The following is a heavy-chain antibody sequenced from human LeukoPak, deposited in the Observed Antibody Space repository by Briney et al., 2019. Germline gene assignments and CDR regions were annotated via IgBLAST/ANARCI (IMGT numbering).Heavy chain of an antibody. V-gene: IGHV3-23*01. CDR2: ISGSGGST. CDR1: GFTFSSYA. Sequence: PGGSLRLSCAASGFTFSSYAMSWVRQAPGKGLEWVSAISGSGGSTYYADSVKGRFTISRDNSKNTLYLQMNSLRADDTAVYYCAKLRGSGSYIFDYWGQGTLVTVSS. J-gene: IGHJ4*02. CDR3: AKLRGSGSYIFDY. D-gene: IGHD1-26*01.